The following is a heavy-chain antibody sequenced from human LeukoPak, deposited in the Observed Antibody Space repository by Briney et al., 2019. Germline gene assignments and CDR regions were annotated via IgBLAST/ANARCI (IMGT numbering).Heavy chain of an antibody. J-gene: IGHJ5*02. CDR2: IIPIFGTA. Sequence: SVKVSCKASGGTFSSYAISWVRQAPGQGLEWMGGIIPIFGTANYAQEFQGRVTITTDESTSTAYMELSSLRSEDTAVYYCAIAPLSGGRWVGFDPWGQGTLVTVSS. CDR3: AIAPLSGGRWVGFDP. V-gene: IGHV1-69*05. D-gene: IGHD2-15*01. CDR1: GGTFSSYA.